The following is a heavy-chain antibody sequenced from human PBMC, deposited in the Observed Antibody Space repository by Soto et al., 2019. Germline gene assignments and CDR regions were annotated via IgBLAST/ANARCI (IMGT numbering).Heavy chain of an antibody. CDR1: GFTFSNYW. CDR3: ARDLFDY. CDR2: INEDGSEK. V-gene: IGHV3-7*01. J-gene: IGHJ4*02. Sequence: PGGSLRLSCAASGFTFSNYWMNWVRQAPGKGLEWVANINEDGSEKYYVDSAKGRFTISRDNAENSLYLQMSSLRAEDTAVYYCARDLFDYWGPGTLVTVSS.